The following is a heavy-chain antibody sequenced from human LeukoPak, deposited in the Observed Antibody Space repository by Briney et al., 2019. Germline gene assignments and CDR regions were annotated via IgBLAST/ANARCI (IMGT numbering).Heavy chain of an antibody. D-gene: IGHD5-24*01. CDR1: GGSISSYY. CDR2: IYYSGST. CDR3: ARVGIEMASIDY. V-gene: IGHV4-59*01. J-gene: IGHJ4*02. Sequence: KPSETLSLTCTVSGGSISSYYWSWIRQPPGKGLEWIGYIYYSGSTNYNPSLKSRVTISVDTSKKQFSLKLSSVTAADTAVYYCARVGIEMASIDYWGQGTLVTVSS.